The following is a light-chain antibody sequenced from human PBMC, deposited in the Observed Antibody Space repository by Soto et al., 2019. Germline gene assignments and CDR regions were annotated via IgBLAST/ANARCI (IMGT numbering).Light chain of an antibody. CDR1: QSVNRY. Sequence: EIVLTQSPATLSLSPGERATLSCSASQSVNRYLLWYQQKPGQPPRLLIYDASNRATGIPARFRGSGSGTDFTLTISSLEAEASAIYYWQHRRYWPLPFGGGTKVLIK. J-gene: IGKJ4*01. CDR2: DAS. CDR3: QHRRYWPLP. V-gene: IGKV3-11*01.